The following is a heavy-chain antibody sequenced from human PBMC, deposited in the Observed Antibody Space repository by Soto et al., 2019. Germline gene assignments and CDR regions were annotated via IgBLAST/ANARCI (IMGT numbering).Heavy chain of an antibody. D-gene: IGHD1-26*01. Sequence: QVQLVESGGGVVQPGRSLRLSCAASGFTFSSYGMHWVRQAPGKGLEWVAVIWYDGSNKYYADSVKGRFTISRDNSKNTLYLQMNSQRAEDTAVYYCARDLWELPGGAFDIWGQGTMVTVSS. V-gene: IGHV3-33*01. J-gene: IGHJ3*02. CDR2: IWYDGSNK. CDR3: ARDLWELPGGAFDI. CDR1: GFTFSSYG.